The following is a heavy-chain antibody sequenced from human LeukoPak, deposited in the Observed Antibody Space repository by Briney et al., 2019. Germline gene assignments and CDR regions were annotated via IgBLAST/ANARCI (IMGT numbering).Heavy chain of an antibody. D-gene: IGHD1-26*01. CDR3: ATAQIVGAGAFDY. CDR1: VYTLTQLS. V-gene: IGHV1-24*01. J-gene: IGHJ4*02. Sequence: ASVNVSCKVSVYTLTQLSMHWVRQAPGKGLEWMGGSDPEDGETIYAQKFQGRVTMTEDTTTDTAYMELSSLRSEDTAVYYCATAQIVGAGAFDYWGQGSLVTVSS. CDR2: SDPEDGET.